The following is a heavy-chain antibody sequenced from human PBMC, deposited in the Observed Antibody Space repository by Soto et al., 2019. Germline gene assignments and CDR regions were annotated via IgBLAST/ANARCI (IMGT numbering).Heavy chain of an antibody. Sequence: VQLVESGGGLVKPGGSLRLSCTASGFTFTNYGMTWVRQAPGKGLEWVSSISRASDYIYYADSVNGRFTISRDNAKNSLSLKMTSLTAEDSAVYFCVPSRITLIRVLIINHPYNWFDPWGQGTLVTVSS. CDR2: ISRASDYI. CDR1: GFTFTNYG. CDR3: VPSRITLIRVLIINHPYNWFDP. D-gene: IGHD3-10*01. V-gene: IGHV3-21*01. J-gene: IGHJ5*02.